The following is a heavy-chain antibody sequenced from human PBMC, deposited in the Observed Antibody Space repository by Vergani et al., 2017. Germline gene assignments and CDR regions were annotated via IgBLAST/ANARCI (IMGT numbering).Heavy chain of an antibody. CDR3: TTESSGWSYYFDY. J-gene: IGHJ4*02. Sequence: EVQLVESGGGLVKPGGSLRLSCAASGFTFSNAWMSWVRQAPGKGLGWVGRIKSKTDGGTTDYAAPVKGRFTISRDDSKNTLYLQMNSLKTEDTAVYYCTTESSGWSYYFDYWGQGTLVTVSS. CDR2: IKSKTDGGTT. CDR1: GFTFSNAW. V-gene: IGHV3-15*01. D-gene: IGHD6-19*01.